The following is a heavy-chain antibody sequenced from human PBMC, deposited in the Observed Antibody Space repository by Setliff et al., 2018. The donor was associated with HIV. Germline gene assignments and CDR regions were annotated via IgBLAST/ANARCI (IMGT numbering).Heavy chain of an antibody. J-gene: IGHJ4*02. CDR1: GGSISSSSYY. CDR2: IYYRGST. V-gene: IGHV4-39*02. CDR3: ARDWAMVRGVTTYYFDY. Sequence: SETLSLTCTVSGGSISSSSYYWGWIRQPPGKGLEWIGSIYYRGSTYYNPSLKGRFTISRDNSKNTLYLQMNSLRAEDTAVYYCARDWAMVRGVTTYYFDYWGQGTLVTVSS. D-gene: IGHD3-10*01.